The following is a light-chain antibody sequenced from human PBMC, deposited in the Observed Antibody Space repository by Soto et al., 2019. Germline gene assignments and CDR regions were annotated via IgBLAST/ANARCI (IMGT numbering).Light chain of an antibody. CDR3: HHYCRSPILT. CDR1: ESVASNQ. Sequence: EVVLTQSPGTLSLSAGERAPLYCRASESVASNQLAWYQHRPGQAPRLLIYAASTRAAGVPDRFSGSGSVTDFTLTISRLEPEDFGVFFCHHYCRSPILTFGRGTTVHMK. CDR2: AAS. J-gene: IGKJ3*01. V-gene: IGKV3-20*01.